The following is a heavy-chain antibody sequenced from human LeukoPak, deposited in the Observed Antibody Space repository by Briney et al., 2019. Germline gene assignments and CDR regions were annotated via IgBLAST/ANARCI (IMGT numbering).Heavy chain of an antibody. CDR2: IYSGGST. CDR1: GFTVSSNY. V-gene: IGHV3-53*01. J-gene: IGHJ4*02. Sequence: GGSLRLSCAASGFTVSSNYMSWVRRAPGKGLEWVSVIYSGGSTYYADSVKGRFTISRDNSKNTLYLQMNSLRAEDTAVYYCARDRGRDYYDSSGYYFNWGQGTLVTVSS. D-gene: IGHD3-22*01. CDR3: ARDRGRDYYDSSGYYFN.